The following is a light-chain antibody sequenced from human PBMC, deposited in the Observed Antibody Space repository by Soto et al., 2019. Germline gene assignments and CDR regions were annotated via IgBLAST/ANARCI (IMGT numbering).Light chain of an antibody. CDR1: QSISTW. J-gene: IGKJ1*01. CDR3: QQTSSFPLT. V-gene: IGKV1-5*03. CDR2: KAS. Sequence: DIQMTQSPSTLSASVGDRVTITCRASQSISTWLAWYQQKPGKAPNLLIYKASSLESGVPSRFSGSGSGTEFTLTISSLQPDDFATYYCQQTSSFPLTFGQGTKVELK.